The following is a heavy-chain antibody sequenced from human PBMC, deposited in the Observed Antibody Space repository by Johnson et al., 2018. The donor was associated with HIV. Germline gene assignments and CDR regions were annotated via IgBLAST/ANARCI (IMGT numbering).Heavy chain of an antibody. V-gene: IGHV3-30-3*01. J-gene: IGHJ3*02. Sequence: QVQLLESGGGLVQPGGSLRLSCAASGFTVSSNYMSWVRQAPGKGLEWVAVISYDGINKYYADSVKGRFTISRDNSKNTLYLQINSLRAEDTAIYYCARPMSVADLFDPFDIWGQGTMVTVSS. CDR3: ARPMSVADLFDPFDI. CDR1: GFTVSSNY. D-gene: IGHD6-19*01. CDR2: ISYDGINK.